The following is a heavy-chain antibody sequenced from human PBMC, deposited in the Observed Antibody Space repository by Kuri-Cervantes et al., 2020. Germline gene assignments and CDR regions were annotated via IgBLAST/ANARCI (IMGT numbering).Heavy chain of an antibody. J-gene: IGHJ4*02. CDR1: GYTFTSYG. D-gene: IGHD3-10*01. Sequence: ASVKVSCKASGYTFTSYGISWVRQAPGQGLEWMGWISAYNGNTNYAQKLQGRVTMTTDTSTSTAYMELRSLRSDDTAVYYCARDGSDGSGTGRPYYFDYWGQGTLVTVSS. CDR2: ISAYNGNT. CDR3: ARDGSDGSGTGRPYYFDY. V-gene: IGHV1-18*01.